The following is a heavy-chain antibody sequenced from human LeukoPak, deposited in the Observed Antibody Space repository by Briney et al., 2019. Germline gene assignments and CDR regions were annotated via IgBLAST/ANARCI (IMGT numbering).Heavy chain of an antibody. V-gene: IGHV3-7*01. Sequence: GGSLRLSCAASEFIFSGYWMNWVRQATGKGLEWVANIKQDGSEKQYVDSVRGRFTISRDIAKNSLYLQMNSLRVEDTAVYYCARDGFVGAADYWGQGTLVTVSS. D-gene: IGHD6-13*01. J-gene: IGHJ4*02. CDR2: IKQDGSEK. CDR1: EFIFSGYW. CDR3: ARDGFVGAADY.